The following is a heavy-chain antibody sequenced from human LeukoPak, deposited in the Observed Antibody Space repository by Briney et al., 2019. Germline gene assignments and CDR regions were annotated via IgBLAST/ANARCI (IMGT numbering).Heavy chain of an antibody. CDR1: GFTVSGYY. Sequence: GGSLRLSCAASGFTVSGYYRGWVRQAPGKGLEWVSVIYTGGSTYYADSLKGRLTISRDNSKNTLYLQMNNLRGEDTAVYCCARWSGSFDGCDMWGQGTMVTVSS. D-gene: IGHD1-1*01. J-gene: IGHJ3*02. CDR3: ARWSGSFDGCDM. CDR2: IYTGGST. V-gene: IGHV3-53*01.